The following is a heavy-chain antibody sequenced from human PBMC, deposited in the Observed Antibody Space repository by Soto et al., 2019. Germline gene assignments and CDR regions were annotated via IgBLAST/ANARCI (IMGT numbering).Heavy chain of an antibody. D-gene: IGHD3-3*01. J-gene: IGHJ6*02. V-gene: IGHV6-1*01. CDR2: TYYRSKWYN. CDR1: GDSVSSNSAA. Sequence: SQTLSHTCAISGDSVSSNSAAWNWIRQSPSRGLEWLGRTYYRSKWYNDYAVSVKSRITINPDTSKNQFSLQLNSVTPEDTAVYYCARGIFGVVIPDYYYYGMDVWGQGTTVTVSS. CDR3: ARGIFGVVIPDYYYYGMDV.